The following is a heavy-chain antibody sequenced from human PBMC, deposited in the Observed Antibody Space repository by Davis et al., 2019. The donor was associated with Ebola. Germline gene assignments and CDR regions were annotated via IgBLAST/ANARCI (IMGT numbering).Heavy chain of an antibody. V-gene: IGHV3-21*01. J-gene: IGHJ5*01. D-gene: IGHD1-14*01. CDR3: ARRKWFES. Sequence: PGGSLRLSCAASGFTFSSYSMNWVRQAPGKGLEWVSSITVTSNYTYYADSVKGRFTISRDNAKNSLYLKMNSMRAEDTAVYYCARRKWFESWGQGTLVTVSS. CDR1: GFTFSSYS. CDR2: ITVTSNYT.